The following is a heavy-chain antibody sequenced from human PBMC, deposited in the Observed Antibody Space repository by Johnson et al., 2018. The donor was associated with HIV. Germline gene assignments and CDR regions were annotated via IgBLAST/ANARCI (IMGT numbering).Heavy chain of an antibody. J-gene: IGHJ3*02. V-gene: IGHV3-30*02. CDR2: IRYDGSNK. CDR1: GFTFSSYG. D-gene: IGHD2/OR15-2a*01. CDR3: AREWGGKWNMAFDI. Sequence: QVQLVESGGGVVQPGGSLRLSCAASGFTFSSYGMHWVRQAPGTGLAWVAFIRYDGSNKYYADSVKGRFTVSRDNAKNSLYLQMNSLRAEDTAVYYCAREWGGKWNMAFDIWGKGTMVTVSS.